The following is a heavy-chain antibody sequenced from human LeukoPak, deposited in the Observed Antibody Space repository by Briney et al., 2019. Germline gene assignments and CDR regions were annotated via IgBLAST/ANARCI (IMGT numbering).Heavy chain of an antibody. V-gene: IGHV3-30*02. CDR3: AKDRRLAVYYFDY. J-gene: IGHJ4*02. CDR2: IWSDGSNR. D-gene: IGHD3-16*01. Sequence: GGSLRLSCAASGLTFSNYGIHWVRQAPGKGLEWVAVIWSDGSNRYYADSVKGRFTISRDNSKNTLYLQMNSLRAEDTAVYYCAKDRRLAVYYFDYWGQGTLVTVSS. CDR1: GLTFSNYG.